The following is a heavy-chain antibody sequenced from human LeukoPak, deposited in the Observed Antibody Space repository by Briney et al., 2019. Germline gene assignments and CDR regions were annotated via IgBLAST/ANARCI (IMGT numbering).Heavy chain of an antibody. CDR3: ARDVESSGWYGYSGY. Sequence: GRSLRLSCAASGFTFSTYAMHWVRQAPGKGRGWVAVISYDGSNTYSADSVKGRFTLSRDNSKNTLFLQMNSLRAEDTAVYYCARDVESSGWYGYSGYWGQGTLVTVSS. CDR1: GFTFSTYA. J-gene: IGHJ4*02. CDR2: ISYDGSNT. V-gene: IGHV3-30-3*01. D-gene: IGHD6-19*01.